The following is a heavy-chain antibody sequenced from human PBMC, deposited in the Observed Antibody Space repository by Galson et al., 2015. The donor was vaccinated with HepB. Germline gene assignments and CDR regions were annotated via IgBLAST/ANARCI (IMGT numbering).Heavy chain of an antibody. J-gene: IGHJ6*02. D-gene: IGHD2-21*01. CDR3: ARGPHIYYGMDV. CDR1: GCSFTSYW. V-gene: IGHV5-10-1*01. CDR2: IDPGDSYT. Sequence: QSGAEVKKPGESLRISCKGSGCSFTSYWISWVRQMPGKGLEWMGRIDPGDSYTNYSPSFQGHVTISADKSISTAYLQWSSLKASDTAMYYCARGPHIYYGMDVWGQGTTVTVSS.